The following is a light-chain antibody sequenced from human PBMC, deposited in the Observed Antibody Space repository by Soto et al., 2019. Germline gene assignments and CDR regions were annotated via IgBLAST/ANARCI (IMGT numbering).Light chain of an antibody. Sequence: QLVLTQPPSVSGAPGQRVTISCTGSNSNIGAGYDVQWYQQLPGTAPKLLIYDNNNRPSGVPDRFSASKSGTSASLAITGLQAEDDADYYCQSYDSSLSGSLFGGGTKLTVL. V-gene: IGLV1-40*01. CDR1: NSNIGAGYD. CDR3: QSYDSSLSGSL. CDR2: DNN. J-gene: IGLJ2*01.